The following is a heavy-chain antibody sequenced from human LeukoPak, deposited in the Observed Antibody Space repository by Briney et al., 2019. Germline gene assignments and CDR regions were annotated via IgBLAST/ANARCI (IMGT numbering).Heavy chain of an antibody. J-gene: IGHJ5*02. D-gene: IGHD2-15*01. CDR3: ARARYCSGGSCYSGRWFDP. CDR1: GYTFTDYY. Sequence: ASVKVSCKSSGYTFTDYYMYWVRQAPGQGLEWMGWINPNSGGTNCAQKFQGRVTMTRDTSISTVYMALSRLRPDDTAVYYCARARYCSGGSCYSGRWFDPWGQGTLVTVSS. CDR2: INPNSGGT. V-gene: IGHV1-2*02.